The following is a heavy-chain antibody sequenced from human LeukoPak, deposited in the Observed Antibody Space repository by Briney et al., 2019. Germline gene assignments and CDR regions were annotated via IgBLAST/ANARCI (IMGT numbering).Heavy chain of an antibody. CDR1: LDSTTSNF. V-gene: IGHV4-39*01. CDR3: ARLDGKVEMAIDY. CDR2: IYYSGST. J-gene: IGHJ4*02. D-gene: IGHD5-24*01. Sequence: PSETLSLTCTVSLDSTTSNFWSWVRQPPGKGLEWIGSIYYSGSTYYNPSLKSRVTISVDTSKNQFSLKLSSVTAADTAVYYCARLDGKVEMAIDYWGQGTLVTVSS.